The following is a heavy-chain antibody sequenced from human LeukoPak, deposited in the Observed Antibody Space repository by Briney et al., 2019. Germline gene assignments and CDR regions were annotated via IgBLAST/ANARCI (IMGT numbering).Heavy chain of an antibody. CDR3: AKDPNGDYVGAFDS. CDR2: ISASGDYT. CDR1: GFTFSAYA. V-gene: IGHV3-23*01. D-gene: IGHD4-17*01. Sequence: PGGSLRLSCAASGFTFSAYAVIWVRQAPGKGLEWVSAISASGDYTHCADSVKGRFDISRDNSKNTVYLQMSSLRAEDAALYYCAKDPNGDYVGAFDSWGQGTTVIVSS. J-gene: IGHJ3*02.